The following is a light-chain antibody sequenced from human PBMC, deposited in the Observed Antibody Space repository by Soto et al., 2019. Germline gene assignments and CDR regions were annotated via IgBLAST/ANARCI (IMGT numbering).Light chain of an antibody. CDR1: QSVSSY. J-gene: IGKJ2*01. CDR2: GAS. V-gene: IGKV3-20*01. CDR3: QQYGRLPRT. Sequence: EIVLTQSPGTLSLSPGERATLSCRVSQSVSSYLAWYQHKPGQAPRLLIYGASSRATGIPDRFSGSGSGTDFTLTISRLEPEDFAVYYCQQYGRLPRTFGQGTKLEIK.